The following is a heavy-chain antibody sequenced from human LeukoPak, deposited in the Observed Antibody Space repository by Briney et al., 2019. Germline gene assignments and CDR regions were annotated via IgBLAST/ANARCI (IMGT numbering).Heavy chain of an antibody. CDR3: ARGYPIAAAGTRGVGWFDP. D-gene: IGHD6-13*01. Sequence: SETLSLTCTVSGYSISSGYYWGWIRQPPGKGLEWIGSIYHSGSTYYNPSLKSRVTISVDTSKNQFSLKLSSVTAADTAVYYCARGYPIAAAGTRGVGWFDPWGQGTQVTVSS. V-gene: IGHV4-38-2*02. CDR1: GYSISSGYY. CDR2: IYHSGST. J-gene: IGHJ5*02.